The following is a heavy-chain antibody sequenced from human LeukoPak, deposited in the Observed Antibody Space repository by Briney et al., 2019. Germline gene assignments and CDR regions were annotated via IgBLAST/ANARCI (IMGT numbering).Heavy chain of an antibody. J-gene: IGHJ4*02. CDR1: GYTFTGYY. CDR2: INPNSGGT. D-gene: IGHD3-22*01. V-gene: IGHV1-2*02. CDR3: ARAGYYYDSSGHPFDY. Sequence: ASVKVSCKASGYTFTGYYMRWVRQAPGQGLEWMGWINPNSGGTNYAQKFQGRVTMTRDTSISTAYMELSRLRSDDTAVYYCARAGYYYDSSGHPFDYWGQGTLVTVSS.